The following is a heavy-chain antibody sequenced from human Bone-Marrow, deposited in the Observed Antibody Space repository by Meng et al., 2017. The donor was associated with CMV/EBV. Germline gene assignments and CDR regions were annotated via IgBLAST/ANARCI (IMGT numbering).Heavy chain of an antibody. J-gene: IGHJ4*02. CDR3: TSLPYSSSRSFDY. V-gene: IGHV3-15*01. CDR2: IKSKTDGGTT. Sequence: GESLKISCAASGFTFSNAWMSWVRQAPGKGLEWLGRIKSKTDGGTTDYAAPVKGRFTISRDDSKSIAYLQMNSLKTEDTAVYYCTSLPYSSSRSFDYWGQGTLVTVSS. CDR1: GFTFSNAW. D-gene: IGHD6-6*01.